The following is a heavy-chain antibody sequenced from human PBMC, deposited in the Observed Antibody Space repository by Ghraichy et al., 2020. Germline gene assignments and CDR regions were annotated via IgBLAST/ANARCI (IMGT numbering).Heavy chain of an antibody. D-gene: IGHD6-19*01. CDR1: GGSISSYY. V-gene: IGHV4-59*01. J-gene: IGHJ4*02. CDR3: ARVGEDSSGQHFDY. Sequence: SETLSLTCTVSGGSISSYYWSWIRQPPGKGLEWIGYIYYSGSTNYNPSLKSRVTISVDTSKNQFSLKLSSVTAADTAVYYCARVGEDSSGQHFDYWGQGTLVTVSS. CDR2: IYYSGST.